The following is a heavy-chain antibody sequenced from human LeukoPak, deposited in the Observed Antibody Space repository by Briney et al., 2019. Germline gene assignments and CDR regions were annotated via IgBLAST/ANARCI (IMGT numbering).Heavy chain of an antibody. CDR1: GGTFSSYA. Sequence: GASVKVSCKASGGTFSSYAISWVRQAPGQGLEWMGGIIPIFGTANYAQKFEGRVTITADESTSTAYMELSSLRSEDTAVYYCARGPSGSYSCRCFDIWGQGTMVTVSS. CDR3: ARGPSGSYSCRCFDI. CDR2: IIPIFGTA. J-gene: IGHJ3*02. V-gene: IGHV1-69*13. D-gene: IGHD1-26*01.